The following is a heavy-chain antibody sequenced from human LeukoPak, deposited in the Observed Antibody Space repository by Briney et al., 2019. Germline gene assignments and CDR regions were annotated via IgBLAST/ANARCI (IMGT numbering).Heavy chain of an antibody. V-gene: IGHV3-7*01. CDR3: AREAMVRGVPDAFDI. D-gene: IGHD3-10*01. J-gene: IGHJ3*02. CDR1: GFTFSSYW. CDR2: IKQDGIEK. Sequence: PGGSLRLSCAASGFTFSSYWMSWVRQAPGKGLEWVANIKQDGIEKYFVDSVKGRFAISRDNAKNSLYLQMNNLRAEDTAVYYCAREAMVRGVPDAFDIWGQGTVVTVSS.